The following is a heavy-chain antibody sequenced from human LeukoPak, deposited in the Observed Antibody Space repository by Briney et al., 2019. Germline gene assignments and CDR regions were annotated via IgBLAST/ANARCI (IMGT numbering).Heavy chain of an antibody. J-gene: IGHJ4*02. CDR3: ARDPEGHYYDSSGPPLPFDY. V-gene: IGHV1-18*01. CDR1: GYTFTSYG. CDR2: ISAYNGNT. D-gene: IGHD3-22*01. Sequence: PQASVKVSCTASGYTFTSYGISWVRQAPGQGLEWMGWISAYNGNTNYAQKLQGRVTMTTDTSTSTAYMELRSLRSDDTAVYYCARDPEGHYYDSSGPPLPFDYWGQGTLVTVSS.